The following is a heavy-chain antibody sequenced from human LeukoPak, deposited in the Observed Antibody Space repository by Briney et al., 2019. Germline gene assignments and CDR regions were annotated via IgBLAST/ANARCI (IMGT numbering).Heavy chain of an antibody. CDR2: ISGTSTYI. CDR1: GFTFSSYS. Sequence: GSLRLSCAASGFTFSSYSMNWVRQAPGQGLEWVSSISGTSTYIYYADSVRGRFTIYRDNAKNSLYLQMNSLRAEDTAVYYCARDREAGQGLDDYGGQGTLVTVSS. V-gene: IGHV3-21*01. J-gene: IGHJ4*02. CDR3: ARDREAGQGLDDY. D-gene: IGHD6-19*01.